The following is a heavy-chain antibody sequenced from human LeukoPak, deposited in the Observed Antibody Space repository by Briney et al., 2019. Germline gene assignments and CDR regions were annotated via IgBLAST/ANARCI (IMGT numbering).Heavy chain of an antibody. CDR3: AREAVVPAAISYGMDV. J-gene: IGHJ6*02. V-gene: IGHV1-2*02. Sequence: ASVKVSCKASGYTFTGYYMHWVRQAPGQGLEWMGWTNPNSGGTNYAQKFQGRVTMTRDTSISTAYMELSRLRSDDTAVYYYAREAVVPAAISYGMDVWGQGTTVTVSS. CDR1: GYTFTGYY. CDR2: TNPNSGGT. D-gene: IGHD2-2*02.